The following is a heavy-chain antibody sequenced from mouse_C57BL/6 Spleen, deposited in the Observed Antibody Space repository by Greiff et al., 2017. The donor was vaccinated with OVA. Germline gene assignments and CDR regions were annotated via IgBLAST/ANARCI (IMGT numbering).Heavy chain of an antibody. J-gene: IGHJ2*01. V-gene: IGHV1-69*01. Sequence: VQLQQPGAELVMPGASVKLSCKASGYTFTSYWMHWVKQRPGQGLEWIGEIDPSDSYTNYNQKFKGKSTLTVDKSSSTAYMQLSSLTSEDSAVYYCARGDIFFDYWGQGTTLTVSS. CDR2: IDPSDSYT. CDR3: ARGDIFFDY. CDR1: GYTFTSYW.